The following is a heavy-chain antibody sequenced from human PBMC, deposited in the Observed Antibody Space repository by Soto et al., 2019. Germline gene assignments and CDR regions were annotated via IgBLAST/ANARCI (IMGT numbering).Heavy chain of an antibody. Sequence: QLQLQESGSGLVKPSQTLSLTCAVSGGSISSGGYSWSWIRQPPGKGLEWIGYIYHSGITYYNPSLKSRVTISVDRSKNQFSLKLSSVTAADTAVYYCARRTYYYDSSYGMDVWGQGTTVTVSS. CDR2: IYHSGIT. J-gene: IGHJ6*02. CDR1: GGSISSGGYS. D-gene: IGHD3-22*01. CDR3: ARRTYYYDSSYGMDV. V-gene: IGHV4-30-2*01.